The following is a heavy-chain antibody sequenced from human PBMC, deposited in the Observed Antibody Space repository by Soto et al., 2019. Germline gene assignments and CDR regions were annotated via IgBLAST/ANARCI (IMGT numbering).Heavy chain of an antibody. D-gene: IGHD3-22*01. Sequence: GGSLRLSCAASGFTFSSYSMNWVRQAPGKGLEWVSYISSSSSTIYYADSVKGRFTISRDNAKNSLYLQMNSLRAEDTAVYCCARARVGYESSGYDAFDIWGQGTMVTVSS. V-gene: IGHV3-48*04. CDR2: ISSSSSTI. J-gene: IGHJ3*02. CDR1: GFTFSSYS. CDR3: ARARVGYESSGYDAFDI.